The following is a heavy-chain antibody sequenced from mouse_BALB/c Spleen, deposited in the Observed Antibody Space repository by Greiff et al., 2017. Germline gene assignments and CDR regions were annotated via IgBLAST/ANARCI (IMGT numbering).Heavy chain of an antibody. D-gene: IGHD2-4*01. CDR2: IYPGNGDT. V-gene: IGHV1-12*01. CDR1: GYTFTSYN. CDR3: ASRSLYYDYDAGFAY. J-gene: IGHJ3*01. Sequence: LQQPGAELVKPGASVKMSCKASGYTFTSYNMHWVKQTPGQGLEWIGAIYPGNGDTSYNQKFKGKATLTADKSSSTAYMQLSSLTSEDSAVYYCASRSLYYDYDAGFAYWGQGTLVTVSA.